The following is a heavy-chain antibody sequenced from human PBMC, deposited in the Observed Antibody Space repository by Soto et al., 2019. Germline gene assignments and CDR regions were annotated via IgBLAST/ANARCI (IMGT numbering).Heavy chain of an antibody. D-gene: IGHD6-6*01. Sequence: GGSLRLSCAASGFTFSSYAMSWVRQAPGKGLEWVSAISGSGGSTYYADSVKGRFTISRDNSKNTLYLQMNSLRAEDTAVYYCEKDGQLTLYYYGMDVWGQGPTLTVSS. V-gene: IGHV3-23*01. CDR1: GFTFSSYA. CDR2: ISGSGGST. CDR3: EKDGQLTLYYYGMDV. J-gene: IGHJ6*02.